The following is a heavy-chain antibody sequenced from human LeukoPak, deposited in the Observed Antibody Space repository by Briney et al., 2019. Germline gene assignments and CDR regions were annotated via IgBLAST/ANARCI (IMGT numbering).Heavy chain of an antibody. CDR1: GGSISSSSYY. CDR2: IYYSGST. V-gene: IGHV4-39*07. Sequence: SETLSLTCTVSGGSISSSSYYWGWIRQPPGKGLEWIGSIYYSGSTYYNPSLKSRVTISVDTSKNQFSLKLSSVTAADTAVYYCAREDRGSEDAFGIWGQGTMVTVSS. CDR3: AREDRGSEDAFGI. J-gene: IGHJ3*02.